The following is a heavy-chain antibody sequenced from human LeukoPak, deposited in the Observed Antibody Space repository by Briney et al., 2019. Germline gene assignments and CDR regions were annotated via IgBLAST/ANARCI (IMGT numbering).Heavy chain of an antibody. CDR2: INSDGSWT. D-gene: IGHD2/OR15-2a*01. CDR1: GNYW. CDR3: VSFYETY. V-gene: IGHV3-74*01. J-gene: IGHJ4*02. Sequence: GGSLRLSRAASGNYWMHWVRQAPGKGLVWVSHINSDGSWTSYADSVKGRFTISKDNAKNTVYLQMNSLRAEDTAVYYCVSFYETYWGRGTLDTVSS.